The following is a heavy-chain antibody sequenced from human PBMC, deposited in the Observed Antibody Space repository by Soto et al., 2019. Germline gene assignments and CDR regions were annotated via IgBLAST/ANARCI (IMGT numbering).Heavy chain of an antibody. CDR1: GYTFTGYY. CDR3: AREGSGYSAFDI. J-gene: IGHJ3*02. Sequence: ASVKVSCKASGYTFTGYYMHWVRQAPGQGLEWMGWINPNRGGTNYAQKFQGRVTMTRDTSISTAYMELSRLRSDDTAVYYCAREGSGYSAFDIWDQGKMVTRLL. D-gene: IGHD3-3*01. V-gene: IGHV1-2*02. CDR2: INPNRGGT.